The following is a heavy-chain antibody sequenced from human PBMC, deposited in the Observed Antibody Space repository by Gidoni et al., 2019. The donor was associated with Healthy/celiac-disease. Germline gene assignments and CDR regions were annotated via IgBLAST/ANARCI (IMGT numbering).Heavy chain of an antibody. CDR1: GFTFSSYA. J-gene: IGHJ6*03. CDR3: AREGWDFWSGYQGGYYYYYMDV. V-gene: IGHV3-30-3*01. D-gene: IGHD3-3*01. CDR2: ISYDGSNK. Sequence: QVQLVESGGGVVQPGRSLRLPCAASGFTFSSYAMHWVRQAPGKGLVWVAVISYDGSNKYYADSVKGRFTISRDNSKNTLYLQMNSLRAVDTAVYYCAREGWDFWSGYQGGYYYYYMDVWGKGTTVTVSS.